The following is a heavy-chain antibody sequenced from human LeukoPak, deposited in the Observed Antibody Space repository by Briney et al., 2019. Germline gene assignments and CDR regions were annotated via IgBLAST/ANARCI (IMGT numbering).Heavy chain of an antibody. D-gene: IGHD6-13*01. CDR3: ARVHSSSWEY. CDR1: GFTFSSYS. Sequence: GGSLRLSCAASGFTFSSYSMNWVRQAPGKGLEWVSYISSSSSTIYYADSVKGRFTISRDNAKNSLYLQMNSLRAEDTAVYFCARVHSSSWEYWGQGALVTVSS. V-gene: IGHV3-48*04. J-gene: IGHJ4*02. CDR2: ISSSSSTI.